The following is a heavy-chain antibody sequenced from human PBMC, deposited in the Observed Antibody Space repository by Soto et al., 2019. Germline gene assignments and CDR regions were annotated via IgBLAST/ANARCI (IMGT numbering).Heavy chain of an antibody. J-gene: IGHJ3*02. CDR1: GGSISSYY. CDR3: ARDLRRAFDI. Sequence: KSSETLSLTCTVSGGSISSYYWSWIRQPPGKGLEWIGYIYYSGSTNYNPSLKSRVTISVDTSKNQFSLKLSSVTAADTAVYYCARDLRRAFDIWGQGTMVTVSS. CDR2: IYYSGST. V-gene: IGHV4-59*01.